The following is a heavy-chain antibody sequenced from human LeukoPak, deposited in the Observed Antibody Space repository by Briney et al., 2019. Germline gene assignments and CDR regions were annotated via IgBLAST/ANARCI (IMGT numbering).Heavy chain of an antibody. J-gene: IGHJ4*02. Sequence: ASVKVSCNASGYTFTGYYMHWVRQAPGQGLEWMGWINPNSGGTNYAQKFQGRVTMTRDTSISTAYMELSRLRSDDTAVYYCARGGLDTAMACDYWGQGTPVTVSS. CDR2: INPNSGGT. CDR1: GYTFTGYY. D-gene: IGHD5-18*01. V-gene: IGHV1-2*02. CDR3: ARGGLDTAMACDY.